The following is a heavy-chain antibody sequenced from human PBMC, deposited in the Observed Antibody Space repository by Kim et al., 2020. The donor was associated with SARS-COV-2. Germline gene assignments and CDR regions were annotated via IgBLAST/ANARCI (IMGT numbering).Heavy chain of an antibody. CDR2: IYYSGST. CDR3: ARETLGSSGWADY. J-gene: IGHJ4*02. Sequence: SETLSLTCTVSGGSISSGGYYWSWIRQHPGKGLEWIGYIYYSGSTYYNPSLKSRVTISVDTSKNQFSLKLSSVTAADTAVYYCARETLGSSGWADYWGQGTLVTVSS. CDR1: GGSISSGGYY. D-gene: IGHD6-19*01. V-gene: IGHV4-31*03.